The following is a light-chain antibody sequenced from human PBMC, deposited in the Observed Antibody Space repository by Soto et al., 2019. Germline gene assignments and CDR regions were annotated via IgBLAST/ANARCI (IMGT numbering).Light chain of an antibody. Sequence: QSALTQPPSASGSPGQSVTISCTGTSSDVGGYNYVSWYQHHPGKAPKLIIYEVNKRPSGVPDRFSGSQSGNTAYLTVSGLQAEDEADYYCSSYAGKGIFGGGTKVTVL. J-gene: IGLJ2*01. CDR3: SSYAGKGI. CDR2: EVN. CDR1: SSDVGGYNY. V-gene: IGLV2-8*01.